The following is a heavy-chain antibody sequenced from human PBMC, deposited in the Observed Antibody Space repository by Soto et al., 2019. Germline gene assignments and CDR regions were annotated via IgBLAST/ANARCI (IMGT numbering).Heavy chain of an antibody. J-gene: IGHJ4*02. CDR1: GFTFSAYA. Sequence: EVQLLQSGGDLVQPGGSLRLSCAASGFTFSAYAMSWVRQAPGKGLEWVSAISGSGDRTYYADSVKGRFTISRDSSDNTLELQMNSPRAQDTGINYRAKDRMYYYCSGDPWYLDYWGQGTLVIVSS. D-gene: IGHD3-10*01. CDR3: AKDRMYYYCSGDPWYLDY. V-gene: IGHV3-23*01. CDR2: ISGSGDRT.